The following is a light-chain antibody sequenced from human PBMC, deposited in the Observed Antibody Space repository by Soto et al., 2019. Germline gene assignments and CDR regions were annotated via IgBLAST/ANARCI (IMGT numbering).Light chain of an antibody. CDR1: QSIAAY. CDR3: QQYYSYPWT. Sequence: DIHMTQSPSSLSASVGYRVTITCRASQSIAAYLNWYQQKPGKAPKFLIHAASSLQSGVPSRFSGSGSGTDFTLTISCLQSEDFETYYCQQYYSYPWTFGQGTKVDIK. CDR2: AAS. J-gene: IGKJ1*01. V-gene: IGKV1-16*01.